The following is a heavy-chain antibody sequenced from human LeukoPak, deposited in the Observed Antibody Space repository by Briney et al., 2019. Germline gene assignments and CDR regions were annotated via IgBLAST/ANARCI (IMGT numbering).Heavy chain of an antibody. D-gene: IGHD6-19*01. V-gene: IGHV3-53*01. Sequence: GGSLRLSCAASGFTVSSNYMSWVRQAPGRGLEWVSVIYSAGSTYYADSVKGRFTISRDNSKDTVYLQMNSLRVEDTAVYYCVRDPPSSGWSFDYWGQGALVTVSS. CDR2: IYSAGST. J-gene: IGHJ4*02. CDR1: GFTVSSNY. CDR3: VRDPPSSGWSFDY.